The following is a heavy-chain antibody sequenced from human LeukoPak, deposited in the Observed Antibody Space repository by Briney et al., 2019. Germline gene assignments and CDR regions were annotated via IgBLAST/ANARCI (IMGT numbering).Heavy chain of an antibody. D-gene: IGHD3-10*01. CDR1: GFTFSSYG. CDR2: ITSSSDFI. CDR3: VRDKRGYFVC. Sequence: PGGSLRLSCAASGFTFSSYGMNWVRQAPGKGLEWVSSITSSSDFIYYADSVKGRFTISRYNAQNSLSLQMNSLRADDTAVYYCVRDKRGYFVCWGQGTLVTVSS. J-gene: IGHJ4*02. V-gene: IGHV3-21*01.